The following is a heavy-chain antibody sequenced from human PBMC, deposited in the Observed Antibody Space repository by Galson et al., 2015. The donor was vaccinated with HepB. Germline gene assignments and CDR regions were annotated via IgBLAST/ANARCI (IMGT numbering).Heavy chain of an antibody. V-gene: IGHV3-7*03. Sequence: LRLSCAASGFTFSSDWMNWVRQAPGEGLEGVANIDQNGRQKNYVDSVEGRFTISRDNAKNSLYLEMNSLRADDTAVYYCARDPDIVRGVSFDYWGQGALVTVSS. CDR2: IDQNGRQK. J-gene: IGHJ4*02. CDR3: ARDPDIVRGVSFDY. D-gene: IGHD3-10*01. CDR1: GFTFSSDW.